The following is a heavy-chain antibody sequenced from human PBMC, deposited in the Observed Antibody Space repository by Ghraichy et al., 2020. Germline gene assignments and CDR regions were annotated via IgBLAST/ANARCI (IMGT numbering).Heavy chain of an antibody. J-gene: IGHJ4*02. CDR1: GGSFSGYY. V-gene: IGHV4-34*01. Sequence: SETLSLTCAVYGGSFSGYYWSWIRQPPGKGLEWIGEINHSGSTNYNPSLKSRVTISVDTSKNQFSLKLSSVTAADTAVYYCARFLGDYVWGSYRPRPYYFDYWGQGTLVTVSS. CDR2: INHSGST. D-gene: IGHD3-16*02. CDR3: ARFLGDYVWGSYRPRPYYFDY.